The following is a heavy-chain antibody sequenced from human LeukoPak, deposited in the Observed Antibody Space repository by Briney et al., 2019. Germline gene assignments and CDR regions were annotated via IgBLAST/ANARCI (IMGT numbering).Heavy chain of an antibody. CDR1: GFTFSSYS. Sequence: GGSLRLSCAASGFTFSSYSMSWVRQAPGGGLEWVSYISSSSSTIYYADSVKGRFTISRDNAKNSLYLQMNSLRAEDTAVYYCASHIAARAGWGQGTLVTVSS. D-gene: IGHD6-6*01. V-gene: IGHV3-48*01. CDR2: ISSSSSTI. J-gene: IGHJ4*02. CDR3: ASHIAARAG.